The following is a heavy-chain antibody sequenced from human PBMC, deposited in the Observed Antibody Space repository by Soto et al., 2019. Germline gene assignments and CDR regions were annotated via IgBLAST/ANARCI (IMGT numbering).Heavy chain of an antibody. J-gene: IGHJ4*02. CDR2: IYWDEDK. CDR1: GFSLRTRGVA. CDR3: AHRPRGYAYYFDD. D-gene: IGHD5-12*01. Sequence: QITLKESGPTLVKPTQTLTLTCTFSGFSLRTRGVAVGWFRQPPGKALEWLALIYWDEDKWYSPSLKSRLTIADDTSKNQVVLTMTDVDAVDTATYYCAHRPRGYAYYFDDWGQGILVTVSS. V-gene: IGHV2-5*02.